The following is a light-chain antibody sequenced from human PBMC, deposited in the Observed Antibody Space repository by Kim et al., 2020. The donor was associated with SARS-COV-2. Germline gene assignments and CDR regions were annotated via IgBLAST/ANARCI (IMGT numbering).Light chain of an antibody. J-gene: IGLJ2*01. Sequence: GQSVTIACSGTGSDVSYYNYVSWYQRHPGKAPRLIIYDVTKRPSGVPDRFSGSKSDNTASLSISGLQAEDEGDYYCCSYTGSYTFIFGGGTQLTVL. V-gene: IGLV2-11*01. CDR3: CSYTGSYTFI. CDR1: GSDVSYYNY. CDR2: DVT.